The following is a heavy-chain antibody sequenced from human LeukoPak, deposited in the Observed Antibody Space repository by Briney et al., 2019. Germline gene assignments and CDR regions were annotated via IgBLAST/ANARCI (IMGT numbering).Heavy chain of an antibody. Sequence: PSETLSLTCTVSGGSMNSDYWSWIRQPPGKGLEWIGYVYFGGSTDYSPSLKSRVIISIDTSMHQFSLRLSSVTAADTAVYYCTRGAGWLIDYWGQGILVTVSS. J-gene: IGHJ4*02. CDR1: GGSMNSDY. CDR2: VYFGGST. CDR3: TRGAGWLIDY. V-gene: IGHV4-59*08. D-gene: IGHD3-16*01.